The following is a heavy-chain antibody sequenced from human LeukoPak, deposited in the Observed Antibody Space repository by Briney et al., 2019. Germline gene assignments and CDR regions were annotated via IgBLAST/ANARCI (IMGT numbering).Heavy chain of an antibody. CDR2: IYYSGST. CDR1: GGSINSNNYL. J-gene: IGHJ6*02. D-gene: IGHD3-22*01. V-gene: IGHV4-39*07. CDR3: ARLVRYYYDSSGYSDGYYGMDV. Sequence: SETLSLTCTVSGGSINSNNYLWAWLRQPPGKGLEWIGSIYYSGSTYYKSSLKSRVTVSVDTSKNHFSLKLNSVTAADTAVYYCARLVRYYYDSSGYSDGYYGMDVWGQGTTVTVSS.